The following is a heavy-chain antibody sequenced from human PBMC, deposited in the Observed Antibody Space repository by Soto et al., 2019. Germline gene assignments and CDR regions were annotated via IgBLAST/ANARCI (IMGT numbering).Heavy chain of an antibody. D-gene: IGHD3-10*01. J-gene: IGHJ4*02. V-gene: IGHV5-51*01. CDR3: ARREVTYYYGSGSYYFDY. Sequence: PGESLKISCKGSGYSFTSYWIGWVRQMPGKGLEWMGIIYPGDPDTRYSPSFQGQVTISADKSISTAYLQWSSLKASDTAMYYCARREVTYYYGSGSYYFDYWGQGTLVTVSS. CDR1: GYSFTSYW. CDR2: IYPGDPDT.